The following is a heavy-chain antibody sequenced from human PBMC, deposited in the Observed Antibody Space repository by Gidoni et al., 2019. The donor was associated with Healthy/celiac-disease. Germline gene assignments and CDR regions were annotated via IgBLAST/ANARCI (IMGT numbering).Heavy chain of an antibody. Sequence: QLQLQESGPGLVKPSETLSLTCTVSGGSISSSSYYWGWVRQPPGKGLEWIGSIFYSGSTYNNPSLKSRVTISVDTSKNQFSLRLSSVTAADTAVYYCARHGGYSYGIDYWGQGTLVTVSS. CDR1: GGSISSSSYY. CDR3: ARHGGYSYGIDY. V-gene: IGHV4-39*01. CDR2: IFYSGST. J-gene: IGHJ4*02. D-gene: IGHD5-18*01.